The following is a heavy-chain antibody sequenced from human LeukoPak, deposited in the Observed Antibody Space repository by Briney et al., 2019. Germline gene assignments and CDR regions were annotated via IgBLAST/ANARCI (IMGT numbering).Heavy chain of an antibody. V-gene: IGHV3-7*01. J-gene: IGHJ6*04. CDR2: INEDGSGK. CDR3: ARDDGDV. Sequence: SGGSLRLSCVSSGFTFSNYWMKWVRQPPGKGLEWVASINEDGSGKFSVGSVKDRITISRDNTRNSLDLQINSLTVEDTAIYDCARDDGDVWGTGTTVTVSS. CDR1: GFTFSNYW.